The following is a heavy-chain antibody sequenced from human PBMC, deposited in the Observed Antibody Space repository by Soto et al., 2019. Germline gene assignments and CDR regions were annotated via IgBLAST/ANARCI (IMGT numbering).Heavy chain of an antibody. D-gene: IGHD2-15*01. CDR3: ARGGCSGGSCYVRTYYYYYGMDV. Sequence: TLSLTCTVSGGSISSGDYYWSWIRQPPGKGLEWIGYIYYSGSTYYNPSLKSRVTISVDTSKNQFSLKLSSVTAADTAVYYCARGGCSGGSCYVRTYYYYYGMDVWGQGTTVTVSS. CDR1: GGSISSGDYY. J-gene: IGHJ6*02. V-gene: IGHV4-30-4*01. CDR2: IYYSGST.